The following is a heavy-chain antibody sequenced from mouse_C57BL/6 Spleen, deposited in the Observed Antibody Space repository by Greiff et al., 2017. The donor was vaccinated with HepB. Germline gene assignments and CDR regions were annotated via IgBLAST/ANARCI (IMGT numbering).Heavy chain of an antibody. CDR2: IDPETGGT. V-gene: IGHV1-15*01. J-gene: IGHJ2*01. CDR1: GYTFTDYE. Sequence: QVQLQQSGAELVRPGASVTLSCKASGYTFTDYEMHWVKQTPVHGLEWIGAIDPETGGTAYNQKFKGKAILTADKSSSTAYMELRSLTSEDSAVYYCTRQGDYYSKSLDYWGQGTTLTVSS. CDR3: TRQGDYYSKSLDY. D-gene: IGHD2-5*01.